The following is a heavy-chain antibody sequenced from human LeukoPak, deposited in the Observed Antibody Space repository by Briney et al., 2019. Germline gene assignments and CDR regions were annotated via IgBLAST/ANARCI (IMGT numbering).Heavy chain of an antibody. CDR2: ISADGGST. V-gene: IGHV3-43*02. Sequence: PGGSLRLSCVVSGINFADYAMHWVRQPPGKGLEWVSLISADGGSTFSADSVKGRFTISRDNSENTLYLQMNSLRAEDTAVYYCARDYSTNWSYGMDVWGQGTTVTVSS. D-gene: IGHD6-13*01. CDR3: ARDYSTNWSYGMDV. J-gene: IGHJ6*02. CDR1: GINFADYA.